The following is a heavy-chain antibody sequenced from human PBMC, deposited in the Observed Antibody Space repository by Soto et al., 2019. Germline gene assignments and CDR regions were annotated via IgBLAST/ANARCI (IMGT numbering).Heavy chain of an antibody. CDR1: GGSFSGYY. J-gene: IGHJ5*02. CDR2: INHSGST. CDR3: ARAQHRYGSGSYYNRGFDP. D-gene: IGHD3-10*01. V-gene: IGHV4-34*01. Sequence: SETLSLTCAVYGGSFSGYYWSWIRQPPGKGLEWIGEINHSGSTNYNPSLKSRVTISVDTSKNRFSLKLSSVTAADTAVYYCARAQHRYGSGSYYNRGFDPWGQGTLVTVSS.